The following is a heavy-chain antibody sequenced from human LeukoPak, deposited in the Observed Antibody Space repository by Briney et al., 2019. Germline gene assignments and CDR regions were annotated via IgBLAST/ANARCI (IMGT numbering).Heavy chain of an antibody. V-gene: IGHV4-4*09. J-gene: IGHJ6*03. CDR3: AGRSSDYYYYYMDV. Sequence: SETLSPTCAVSGGSISSYYWSWIRQPPGKGLEWIGYIYTSGSTNYDPSLKSRVTISVDTSKNQFSLKPSSVTAADTAVYYCAGRSSDYYYYYMDVWGKGTTVTVSS. CDR2: IYTSGST. CDR1: GGSISSYY.